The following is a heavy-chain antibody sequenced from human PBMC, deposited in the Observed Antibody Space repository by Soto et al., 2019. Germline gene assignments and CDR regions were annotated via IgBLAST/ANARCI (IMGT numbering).Heavy chain of an antibody. CDR3: VRDGSGPRGVIDY. Sequence: QVQLVQSTAEVKKSGASVKVSCKASGYIFTSYGVSWVRQAPGQGLEWMGWISGFNGNKIYAQKFQVRVSLTTDTSTNTADMERRSLRSDDTAVYYCVRDGSGPRGVIDYWGQGTLVTVSS. V-gene: IGHV1-18*01. J-gene: IGHJ4*02. CDR2: ISGFNGNK. CDR1: GYIFTSYG. D-gene: IGHD3-10*01.